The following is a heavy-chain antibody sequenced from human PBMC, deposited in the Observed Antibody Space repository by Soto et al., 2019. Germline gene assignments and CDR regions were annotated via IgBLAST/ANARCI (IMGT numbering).Heavy chain of an antibody. Sequence: SETLSLTCTVSGGSISSSSYYWGWIRQPPGKGLEWIGSIYYSGSTYYNPSLKSRVTISVDTSKNQFSLKLSSVTAADTAVYYCARHPPLGDSSGWYAKIYYYYGMDVWGQGTTVT. J-gene: IGHJ6*02. D-gene: IGHD6-19*01. V-gene: IGHV4-39*01. CDR2: IYYSGST. CDR3: ARHPPLGDSSGWYAKIYYYYGMDV. CDR1: GGSISSSSYY.